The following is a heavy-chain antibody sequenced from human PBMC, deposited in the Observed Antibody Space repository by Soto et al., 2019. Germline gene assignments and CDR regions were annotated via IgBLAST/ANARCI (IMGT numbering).Heavy chain of an antibody. CDR1: GFSFNNYA. CDR3: AIYLYYGSGSYYAVDY. CDR2: ISASGGST. D-gene: IGHD3-10*01. J-gene: IGHJ4*01. V-gene: IGHV3-23*01. Sequence: EVQLLESGGGLVQPGGSLRLSCVVSGFSFNNYAMNWVRQAPGKGLEWVSGISASGGSTYYADSVKGRFTISRDSSKHTLYLQMNSLSAADSAIYYCAIYLYYGSGSYYAVDYRGHGTLVTVSS.